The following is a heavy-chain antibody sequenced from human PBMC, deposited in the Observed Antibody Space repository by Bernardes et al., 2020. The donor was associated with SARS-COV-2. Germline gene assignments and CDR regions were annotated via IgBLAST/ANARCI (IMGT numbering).Heavy chain of an antibody. J-gene: IGHJ4*02. D-gene: IGHD3-10*01. Sequence: AESLSLSCAASGFSVTTTYMSWVRQAPGRGLAWVSVVYAGGDTYFADSVKGRFTVSRDESENTFYLQMHSLKGEDTAVYYCARDSRGRGLGRYYFDLWGQRTLVTVAS. V-gene: IGHV3-53*01. CDR3: ARDSRGRGLGRYYFDL. CDR1: GFSVTTTY. CDR2: VYAGGDT.